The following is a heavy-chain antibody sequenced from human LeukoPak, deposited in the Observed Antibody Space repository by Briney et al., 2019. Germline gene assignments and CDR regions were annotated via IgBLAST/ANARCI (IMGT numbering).Heavy chain of an antibody. CDR2: VNHSGST. CDR3: ASGYYLLEY. D-gene: IGHD3-22*01. V-gene: IGHV4-31*03. J-gene: IGHJ4*02. Sequence: PSQTLSLTCTVSGGSISSGGYYWSWIRQPPGKGLEWIGEVNHSGSTNYKPSLKSRVTISVDTSKNQFSLRLSSLTAADTAVYYCASGYYLLEYWGQGTLVTVSS. CDR1: GGSISSGGYY.